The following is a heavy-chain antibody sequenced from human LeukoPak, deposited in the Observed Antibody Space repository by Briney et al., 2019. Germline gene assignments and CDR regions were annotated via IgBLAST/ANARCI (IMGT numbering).Heavy chain of an antibody. D-gene: IGHD3-9*01. Sequence: ASVKVSCKASSYTFTRYGISWVRQASGQGREWMGWISAYNGNTNYAQKFQGRVTITADESTSTAYMELSSLRSEDTAVYYCARAGYDILTGYSWYFDLWGRGTLVTVSS. J-gene: IGHJ2*01. CDR3: ARAGYDILTGYSWYFDL. V-gene: IGHV1-18*01. CDR2: ISAYNGNT. CDR1: SYTFTRYG.